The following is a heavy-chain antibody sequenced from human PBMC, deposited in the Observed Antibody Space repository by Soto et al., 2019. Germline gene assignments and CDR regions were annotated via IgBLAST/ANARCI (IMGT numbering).Heavy chain of an antibody. J-gene: IGHJ5*02. Sequence: VAGIWYDGSNKYYADSVKGRFTISRDNSKNTLYLQMNSLRAEDTAVYYCARDRGRQLVRWGPSWFDPWGQGTLVTVSS. D-gene: IGHD6-13*01. CDR3: ARDRGRQLVRWGPSWFDP. CDR2: IWYDGSNK. V-gene: IGHV3-33*01.